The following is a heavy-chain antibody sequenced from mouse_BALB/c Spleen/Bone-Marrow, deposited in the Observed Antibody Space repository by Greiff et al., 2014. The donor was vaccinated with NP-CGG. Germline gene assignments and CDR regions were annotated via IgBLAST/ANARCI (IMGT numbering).Heavy chain of an antibody. CDR2: ISSGSSTI. J-gene: IGHJ2*01. Sequence: EVKLMESGGGLVQPGGSRKLSCAASGFTFGSFGMHWVRQAPEKGLEWVAYISSGSSTIYYADTVKGRFTISRDNPKNTLFLQMTSLRSEDTAMYYCARLRRYYGYFDYWGQGTTLTVSS. CDR1: GFTFGSFG. D-gene: IGHD1-1*01. CDR3: ARLRRYYGYFDY. V-gene: IGHV5-17*02.